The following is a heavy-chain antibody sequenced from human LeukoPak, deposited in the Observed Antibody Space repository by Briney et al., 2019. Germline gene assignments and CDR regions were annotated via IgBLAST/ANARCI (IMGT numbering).Heavy chain of an antibody. D-gene: IGHD3-22*01. CDR1: GYTLTELS. J-gene: IGHJ4*02. CDR2: FDPEDGET. Sequence: ASVKVSCKVSGYTLTELSMHWVRQAPGKGLEWMGGFDPEDGETIYAQKFQGRVTMTEDTSTDTAYMELSSLRSEDTAVYYCASNFYDVGGYYYRTPVQYWGQGTPVTVSS. CDR3: ASNFYDVGGYYYRTPVQY. V-gene: IGHV1-24*01.